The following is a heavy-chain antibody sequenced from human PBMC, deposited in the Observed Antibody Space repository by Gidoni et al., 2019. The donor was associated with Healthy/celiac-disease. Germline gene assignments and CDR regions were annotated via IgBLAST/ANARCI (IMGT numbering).Heavy chain of an antibody. Sequence: QLQLQESGPGLVKPSETLSLTCTVSGGSLSSSSYYWGWIRQPPGKGREWIGSIYYSGSTYYNPSLKSRVTISVDTSKNQFSLKLSSVTAADTAVYYCAGLKNGRRAPFDYWGQGTLVTVSS. CDR2: IYYSGST. CDR1: GGSLSSSSYY. CDR3: AGLKNGRRAPFDY. V-gene: IGHV4-39*01. D-gene: IGHD1-1*01. J-gene: IGHJ4*02.